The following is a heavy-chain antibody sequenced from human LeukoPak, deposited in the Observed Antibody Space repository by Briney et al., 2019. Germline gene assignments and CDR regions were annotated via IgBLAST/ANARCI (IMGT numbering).Heavy chain of an antibody. J-gene: IGHJ4*02. D-gene: IGHD6-19*01. Sequence: GGSLRLSCAASGFTVSSNYMSWVRQAPGKGLEWVSVIYSGGSTYYADSVKGRFTISRDNSKNTLYLQMNSLRAEDTAVYYCATALEDESSGWYGTLDYWGQGTLVTVSS. CDR2: IYSGGST. CDR3: ATALEDESSGWYGTLDY. CDR1: GFTVSSNY. V-gene: IGHV3-53*01.